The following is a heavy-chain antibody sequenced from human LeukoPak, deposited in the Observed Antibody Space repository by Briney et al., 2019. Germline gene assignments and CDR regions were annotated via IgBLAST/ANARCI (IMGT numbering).Heavy chain of an antibody. V-gene: IGHV3-23*01. CDR2: ISGSGGST. CDR1: GFTFSSYA. D-gene: IGHD3-22*01. Sequence: GGSLRLPCAASGFTFSSYAMSWVRQAPGKGLEWVSAISGSGGSTYYADSVKGRFTISRDNSKNTLYLQMNSLRAEDTAVYYCADPYYYDSSGYSVQHWGQGTLVTVSS. J-gene: IGHJ1*01. CDR3: ADPYYYDSSGYSVQH.